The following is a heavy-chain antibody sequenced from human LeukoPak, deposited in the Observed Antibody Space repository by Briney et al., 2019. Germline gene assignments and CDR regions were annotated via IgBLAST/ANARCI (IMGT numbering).Heavy chain of an antibody. CDR1: GYSFTSYW. D-gene: IGHD5-24*01. CDR3: ARIGGGYNYYYYGMDV. CDR2: IYPGDSDT. V-gene: IGHV5-51*01. J-gene: IGHJ6*02. Sequence: GGSLQISCKGSGYSFTSYWIGWVRQLPGKGLEWMGIIYPGDSDTRYSPSFQGQVTISADKSISTAYLQWSSLKASDTAMYYCARIGGGYNYYYYGMDVWGQGTTVTVSS.